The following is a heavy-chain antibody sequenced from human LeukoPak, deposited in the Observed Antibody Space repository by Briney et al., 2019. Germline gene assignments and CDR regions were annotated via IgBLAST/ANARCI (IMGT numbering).Heavy chain of an antibody. CDR3: ATAPILRGEGGEHYKYGMDV. CDR2: IYHNGTP. V-gene: IGHV4/OR15-8*01. J-gene: IGHJ6*02. D-gene: IGHD2-2*02. CDR1: VGSISSGNW. Sequence: PSETLSLTCGVSVGSISSGNWWSWVRQSPGKGLEWIGEIYHNGTPNYNPSLKSRVTISADTFKNHFSLKLTSVTAADTAVYYCATAPILRGEGGEHYKYGMDVWGQGTTVIVSS.